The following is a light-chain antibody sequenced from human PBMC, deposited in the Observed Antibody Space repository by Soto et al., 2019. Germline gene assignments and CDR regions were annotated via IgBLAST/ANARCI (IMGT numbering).Light chain of an antibody. CDR2: DAS. CDR1: QDISNY. CDR3: QQYDNLPT. J-gene: IGKJ5*01. Sequence: DIQMTQPALSVSASVGDRVTITCQASQDISNYLNWYQQKPGKAPKLLIYDASNLETGVPSRFSGSGSGTDFTFTISSLQPEDIATYYCQQYDNLPTFGQGTRLEIK. V-gene: IGKV1-33*01.